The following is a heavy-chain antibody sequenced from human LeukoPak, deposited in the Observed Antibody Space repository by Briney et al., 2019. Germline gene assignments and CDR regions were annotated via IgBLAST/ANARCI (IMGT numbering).Heavy chain of an antibody. CDR1: GGSFSGYY. V-gene: IGHV4-34*01. Sequence: SETLSLTCAVYGGSFSGYYWSWIRQPPGKGLEWIGEINHSGSTNYNPSLKSRVTISVDTSKNQSSLKLSSVTAADTAVYYCARKASGYWGSYRLYYYFDYWGQGTLVTVSS. D-gene: IGHD3-16*02. CDR2: INHSGST. CDR3: ARKASGYWGSYRLYYYFDY. J-gene: IGHJ4*02.